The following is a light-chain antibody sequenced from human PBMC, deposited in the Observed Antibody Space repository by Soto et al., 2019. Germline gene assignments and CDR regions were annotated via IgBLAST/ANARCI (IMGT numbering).Light chain of an antibody. CDR3: CSYAGSYTYV. J-gene: IGLJ1*01. CDR1: SSDVGTYKY. Sequence: SVLPQPRSVSGSPGQSVTISCTGTSSDVGTYKYVSWYQNQPGTAPKLIIYDVTKRPSGVPDRFSGSKSGDTASLTISGLQAEDEADYYCCSYAGSYTYVFGTGTKVTVL. V-gene: IGLV2-11*01. CDR2: DVT.